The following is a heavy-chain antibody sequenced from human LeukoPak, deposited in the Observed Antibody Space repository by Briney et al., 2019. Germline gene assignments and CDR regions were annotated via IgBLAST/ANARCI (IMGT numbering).Heavy chain of an antibody. CDR2: ISYDGSNK. CDR3: AEIAGEFFHDGG. CDR1: GFTFSSYG. D-gene: IGHD7-27*01. V-gene: IGHV3-30*18. Sequence: SGGSLRLSCAASGFTFSSYGMHWVRQAPGKGLEWVAVISYDGSNKYYADSVKGRFTISRDNSKNTLYLQMNSLRAEDTAVYYCAEIAGEFFHDGGWGQGTLVTVSS. J-gene: IGHJ4*02.